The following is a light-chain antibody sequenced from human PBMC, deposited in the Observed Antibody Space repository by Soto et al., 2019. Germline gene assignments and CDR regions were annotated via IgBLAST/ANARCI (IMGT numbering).Light chain of an antibody. CDR2: EVS. J-gene: IGLJ1*01. Sequence: QSVLTQPASVSGSPGQSITISCTGTSSDVGNYNYVSWYQQHPAKAPKLMIFEVSNRPSGISSRFSGSKSGNTASLTISGIQAEDEADYYCSSYTSRSNYVFGTGTKVTVL. CDR3: SSYTSRSNYV. CDR1: SSDVGNYNY. V-gene: IGLV2-14*01.